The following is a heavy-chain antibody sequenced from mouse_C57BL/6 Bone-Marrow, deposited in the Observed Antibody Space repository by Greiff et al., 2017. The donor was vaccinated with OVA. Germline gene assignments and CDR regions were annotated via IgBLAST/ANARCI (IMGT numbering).Heavy chain of an antibody. J-gene: IGHJ2*01. V-gene: IGHV14-4*01. CDR3: TTDTTVVATRDY. CDR1: GFNIKDDY. D-gene: IGHD1-1*01. Sequence: VQLQQSGAELVRPGASVKLSCTASGFNIKDDYMHWVKQRPEQGLEWIGWIDPENGDTEYASKFQGKATITADTSSNTAYLQLSSLTSEDTAVDYCTTDTTVVATRDYWGQGTTLTVSS. CDR2: IDPENGDT.